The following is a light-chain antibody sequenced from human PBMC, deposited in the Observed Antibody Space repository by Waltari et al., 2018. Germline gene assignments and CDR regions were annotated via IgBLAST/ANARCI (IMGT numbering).Light chain of an antibody. Sequence: DIQMTQSPSTLSASVGDRVTITCRASQSFSPWLAWYQQKPGKAPKLLIYKASTLESGVPSRFSGSGSGAEFTLTISSLQPDDFATYYCQQYNTYWTFGQGTKVEIK. V-gene: IGKV1-5*03. CDR2: KAS. CDR1: QSFSPW. J-gene: IGKJ1*01. CDR3: QQYNTYWT.